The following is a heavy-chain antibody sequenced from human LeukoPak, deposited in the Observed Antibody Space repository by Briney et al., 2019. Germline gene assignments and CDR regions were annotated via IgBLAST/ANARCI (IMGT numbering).Heavy chain of an antibody. D-gene: IGHD3-22*01. J-gene: IGHJ3*01. Sequence: PGGSLRLSCAVSGFTFSSYAMTWVRQAPGKGLEWVSGISGSGGGTYYADSVKGRFTISRDNSKNTLYLQMNSLRAEDTAVYYCVKGGRWDYYDSSHWGQGTMVTVSS. CDR3: VKGGRWDYYDSSH. V-gene: IGHV3-23*01. CDR2: ISGSGGGT. CDR1: GFTFSSYA.